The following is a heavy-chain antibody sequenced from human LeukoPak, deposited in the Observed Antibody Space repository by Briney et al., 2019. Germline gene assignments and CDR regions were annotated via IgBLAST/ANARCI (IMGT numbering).Heavy chain of an antibody. D-gene: IGHD4-17*01. V-gene: IGHV4-31*03. J-gene: IGHJ4*02. CDR2: IYYSGST. CDR1: GGSISSGGYY. CDR3: ARVGGTTVTQGFDY. Sequence: SKTLSLTCTVSGGSISSGGYYWSWIRQHPGKGLEWIGYIYYSGSTYYNPSLKSRVTISVDTSKNQFSLKLSSVTAADTAVYYCARVGGTTVTQGFDYWGQGTLVTVSS.